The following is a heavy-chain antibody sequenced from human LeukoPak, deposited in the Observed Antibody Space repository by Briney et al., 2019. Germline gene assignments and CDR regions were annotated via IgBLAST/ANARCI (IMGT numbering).Heavy chain of an antibody. CDR3: ASYRSSVWSQ. J-gene: IGHJ4*02. D-gene: IGHD6-19*01. CDR2: IKEDGSEK. CDR1: GFTFSSYW. Sequence: GGSLRLSCAASGFTFSSYWMSWVRQAPGKGLEWVANIKEDGSEKYYVDSVKGRFTISRDNAKNSLYLQMNSLRGEDTAVYYRASYRSSVWSQWGQGTLVTVSS. V-gene: IGHV3-7*01.